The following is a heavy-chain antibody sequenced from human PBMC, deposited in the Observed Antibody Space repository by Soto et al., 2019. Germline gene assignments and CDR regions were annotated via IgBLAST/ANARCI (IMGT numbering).Heavy chain of an antibody. V-gene: IGHV4-39*01. CDR3: ARRWSYYYYGMDV. J-gene: IGHJ6*02. CDR1: GGSISSSSYY. CDR2: IYYSGST. Sequence: SETLSLTCTVSGGSISSSSYYWGWIRQPPGKGLEWIGSIYYSGSTYYNPSLKSRVTISVDTSKNQFSLKLSSVTAADTVVYYCARRWSYYYYGMDVWGQGTTVTVSS. D-gene: IGHD3-3*01.